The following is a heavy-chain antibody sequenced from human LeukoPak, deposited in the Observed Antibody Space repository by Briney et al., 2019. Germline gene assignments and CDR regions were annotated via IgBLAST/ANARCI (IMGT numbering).Heavy chain of an antibody. CDR2: INHSGST. Sequence: PSETLSLTCAVYGGSFSGYYWSWIRQPPGKGLEWIGEINHSGSTNYNPSLKSRVTISVDTSKNQFSLKLSSVTAADTAVYYCARFVGPGDYWGQGTLVTVSS. CDR3: ARFVGPGDY. D-gene: IGHD2-21*01. CDR1: GGSFSGYY. J-gene: IGHJ4*02. V-gene: IGHV4-34*01.